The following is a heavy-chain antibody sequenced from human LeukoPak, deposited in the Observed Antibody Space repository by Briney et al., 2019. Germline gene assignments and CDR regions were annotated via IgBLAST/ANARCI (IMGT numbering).Heavy chain of an antibody. CDR3: AKDLRYCSSTSCYPFYYYYMDV. CDR1: GFTFSSYG. V-gene: IGHV3-30*18. CDR2: ISYDGSKK. D-gene: IGHD2-2*01. Sequence: PGGSLRLSCAASGFTFSSYGMHWVRQAPGKGLEWVAVISYDGSKKYYADSVKGRFTISRDNSKNTLYLQMNSLRAEDTAVYYCAKDLRYCSSTSCYPFYYYYMDVWGKGTTVTVSS. J-gene: IGHJ6*03.